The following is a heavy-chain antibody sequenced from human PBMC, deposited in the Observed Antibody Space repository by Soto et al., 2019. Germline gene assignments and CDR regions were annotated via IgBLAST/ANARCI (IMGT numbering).Heavy chain of an antibody. CDR2: IYPADSDT. D-gene: IGHD1-7*01. V-gene: IGHV5-51*01. J-gene: IGHJ6*02. CDR1: GYSFSNYW. Sequence: PGESLKISCKGSGYSFSNYWIAWVRQMPGKGLEWMGIIYPADSDTRYSPSFQGQVTISADKYISTAYLQWSSLKASDTAMYYCARHSLYNWNYRGMDVWGQGTTVTVSS. CDR3: ARHSLYNWNYRGMDV.